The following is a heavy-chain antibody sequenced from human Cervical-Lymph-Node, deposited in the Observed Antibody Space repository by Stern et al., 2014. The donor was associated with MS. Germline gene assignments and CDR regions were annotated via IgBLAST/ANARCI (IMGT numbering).Heavy chain of an antibody. CDR2: IYHTGCV. CDR3: AREGEYCSGSRCYPFLDY. CDR1: GGSLRSYY. V-gene: IGHV4-59*01. J-gene: IGHJ4*02. Sequence: QVQLQESGPGLVKPSETLSLTCTVSGGSLRSYYWNWIRQAPGKGLEWLGFIYHTGCVNYIPSLSSRVAMSVDTSKNQCSLTVSSVTAADTAVYYCAREGEYCSGSRCYPFLDYWGQGTLVTVSS. D-gene: IGHD2-15*01.